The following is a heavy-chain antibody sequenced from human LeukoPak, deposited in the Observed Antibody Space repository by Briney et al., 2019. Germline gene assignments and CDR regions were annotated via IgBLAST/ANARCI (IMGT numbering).Heavy chain of an antibody. Sequence: PGGSLRLSCAASGFTFSSYAMSWVRQAPGKGLEWIGEINHSGTTNYNPSLKSRVTISVDTSNNQFSLRLSSVTAADTAVYYCARGDCSSTRCYVAFDYWGQGTLVTVSS. J-gene: IGHJ4*02. D-gene: IGHD2-2*01. CDR1: GFTFSSYA. V-gene: IGHV4-34*01. CDR2: INHSGTT. CDR3: ARGDCSSTRCYVAFDY.